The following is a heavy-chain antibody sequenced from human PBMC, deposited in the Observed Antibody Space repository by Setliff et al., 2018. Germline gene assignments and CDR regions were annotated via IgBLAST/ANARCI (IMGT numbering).Heavy chain of an antibody. CDR3: ARDHGIVPGVDYMDV. J-gene: IGHJ6*03. CDR2: ITFGSLSR. D-gene: IGHD1-26*01. CDR1: GFTFNAYA. V-gene: IGHV3-23*01. Sequence: PGGSLRLSCAASGFTFNAYAMSWVRQAPGKGLEWVSAITFGSLSRYYADSVKGRFTISRDNSKNTLFLEMNSLRTEDTAVYYCARDHGIVPGVDYMDVWGKGTTVTVSS.